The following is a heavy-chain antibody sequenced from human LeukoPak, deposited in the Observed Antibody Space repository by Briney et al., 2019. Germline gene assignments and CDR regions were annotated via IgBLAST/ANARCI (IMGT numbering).Heavy chain of an antibody. V-gene: IGHV4-31*03. Sequence: SETLSLTCTVSGGSISSGGYYWSWIRQHPGKGLEWIGCIYYSGSTYYNPSLKSRVTISVDTSKNQFSLKLSSVTAADTAVYYCARGGLEMATIAEFDYWGQGTLVTVSS. CDR2: IYYSGST. D-gene: IGHD5-24*01. J-gene: IGHJ4*02. CDR3: ARGGLEMATIAEFDY. CDR1: GGSISSGGYY.